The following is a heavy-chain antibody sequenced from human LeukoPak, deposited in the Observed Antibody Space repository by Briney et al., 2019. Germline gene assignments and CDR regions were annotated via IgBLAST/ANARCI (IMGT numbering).Heavy chain of an antibody. Sequence: SETLSLTCTVPGGSISSSSSYYWGWIRQPPGKGLEWIGSIYYSGTTYYNPSLKSRVTISVDTSKNQFSLKLSSVTAADTAVYYCAGAQDFSDSSGPNYLDFWGQGILVTVSS. J-gene: IGHJ4*02. D-gene: IGHD3-22*01. CDR1: GGSISSSSSYY. CDR3: AGAQDFSDSSGPNYLDF. CDR2: IYYSGTT. V-gene: IGHV4-39*01.